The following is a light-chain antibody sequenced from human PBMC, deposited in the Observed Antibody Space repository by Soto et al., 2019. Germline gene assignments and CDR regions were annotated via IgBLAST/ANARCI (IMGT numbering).Light chain of an antibody. V-gene: IGKV1-39*01. CDR1: QSISSY. CDR2: AAS. J-gene: IGKJ1*01. Sequence: DIQMTQSPSSLSASVGDRVTITCRASQSISSYLNWYQQKPGKAPKLLMYAASSLQRGVPSRFSGSGSGTDFTLTISSLQPEDFATYYCQQSYSTPWTFGQGTKVQIK. CDR3: QQSYSTPWT.